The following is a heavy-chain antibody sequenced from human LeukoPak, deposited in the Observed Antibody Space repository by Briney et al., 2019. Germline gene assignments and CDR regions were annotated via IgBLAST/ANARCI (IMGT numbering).Heavy chain of an antibody. V-gene: IGHV3-74*01. CDR3: ARGGSYGGYHSY. D-gene: IGHD4-23*01. J-gene: IGHJ4*02. CDR2: IRSEGSET. CDR1: GFTFSDTW. Sequence: PGGSLRLSCAASGFTFSDTWMHWVRQAPGRFLVWVSRIRSEGSETRHAESVKGRFTIARDNAKNSLYLQMNRLRAEDTALYYCARGGSYGGYHSYWGQGTLVTVSS.